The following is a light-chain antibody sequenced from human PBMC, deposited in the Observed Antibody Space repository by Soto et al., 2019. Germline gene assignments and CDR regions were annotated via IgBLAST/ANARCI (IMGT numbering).Light chain of an antibody. Sequence: DIQMTQSPSTLSASVGDRVTITCRASQSISTWLAWYQHKPGKAPNLLIYKASSLESGVPSRFSGSGSGTEFSLTISSLQPKEVANYYCQKYGRYRSFGQGTKVEIK. V-gene: IGKV1-5*03. CDR1: QSISTW. CDR3: QKYGRYRS. CDR2: KAS. J-gene: IGKJ1*01.